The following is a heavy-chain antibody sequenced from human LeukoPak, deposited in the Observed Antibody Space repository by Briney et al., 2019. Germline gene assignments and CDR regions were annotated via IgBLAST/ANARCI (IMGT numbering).Heavy chain of an antibody. V-gene: IGHV3-21*04. J-gene: IGHJ4*02. CDR3: AKENTSGSRLFDY. CDR2: ISSSSSYI. CDR1: GFTFSSYS. D-gene: IGHD3-10*01. Sequence: GGSLRPSCAASGFTFSSYSMNWVRQAPGKGLEWVSCISSSSSYIYYTDSVKGRFTISRDNAKNTLYLQMNSLRAEDTAVYYCAKENTSGSRLFDYWGQGTLVTVSS.